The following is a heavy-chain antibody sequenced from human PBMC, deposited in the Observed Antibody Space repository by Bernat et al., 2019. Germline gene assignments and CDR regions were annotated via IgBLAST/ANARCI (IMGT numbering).Heavy chain of an antibody. Sequence: QLQLQELGPGLVKPSETLSLTCTVSGGSISSSSYYWGWIRQPPGKGLEWIGSIYYSGSTYYNPSLKSRVTISVDTSKNQFSLKLSSVTAADTAVYYCARMRESWYYFDYWGQGTLVTVSS. CDR1: GGSISSSSYY. CDR3: ARMRESWYYFDY. J-gene: IGHJ4*02. V-gene: IGHV4-39*01. D-gene: IGHD6-13*01. CDR2: IYYSGST.